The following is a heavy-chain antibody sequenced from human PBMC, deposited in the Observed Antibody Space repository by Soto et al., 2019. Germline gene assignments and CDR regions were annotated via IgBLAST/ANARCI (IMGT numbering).Heavy chain of an antibody. CDR2: ISYDGSNK. V-gene: IGHV3-30-3*01. CDR1: GFTFSSYA. Sequence: QVQLVESGGGVVQPGRSLRLSCAASGFTFSSYAMHWVRQAPGKGLEWVAVISYDGSNKYYADSVKGRFTISRDNSKNTLYLQMNSLRAEDTAVYYCARDLCGGDCLYFDYWGQGTLVTVSS. CDR3: ARDLCGGDCLYFDY. D-gene: IGHD2-21*02. J-gene: IGHJ4*02.